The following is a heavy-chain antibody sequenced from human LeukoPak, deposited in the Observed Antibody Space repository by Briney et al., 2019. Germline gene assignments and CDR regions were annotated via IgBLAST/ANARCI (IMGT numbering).Heavy chain of an antibody. CDR2: ISGSGANT. D-gene: IGHD6-13*01. Sequence: PGGSLRLSCAASGFTFSSYDMSWVRQAPGKGLEWVSGISGSGANTYYADSVKGRFTISRDNSKNTLYLQMNSLRAEDTAVYYCAKGELAAAGPGDWFDPWGQGTLVTVSS. CDR3: AKGELAAAGPGDWFDP. V-gene: IGHV3-23*01. CDR1: GFTFSSYD. J-gene: IGHJ5*02.